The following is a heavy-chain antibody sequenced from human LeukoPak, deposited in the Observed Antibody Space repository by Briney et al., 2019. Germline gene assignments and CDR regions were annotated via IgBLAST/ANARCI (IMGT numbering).Heavy chain of an antibody. CDR3: ARSKEHLNTYYYYYYMDV. CDR1: GFTFSSNW. Sequence: GGSLRLSCAGSGFTFSSNWMSWVRQAPGKGLEWVANIKQDGSQKYYVDSVKGRFTISRDNAKKSLYLQMNSLRAEDTAVYYCARSKEHLNTYYYYYYMDVWGKGTTVTVSS. D-gene: IGHD1/OR15-1a*01. J-gene: IGHJ6*03. CDR2: IKQDGSQK. V-gene: IGHV3-7*01.